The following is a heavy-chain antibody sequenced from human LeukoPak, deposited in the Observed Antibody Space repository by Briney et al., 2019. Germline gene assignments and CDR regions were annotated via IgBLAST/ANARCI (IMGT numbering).Heavy chain of an antibody. CDR2: INSDGSST. J-gene: IGHJ4*02. CDR1: GFTFSSYE. V-gene: IGHV3-74*01. CDR3: ASGQWLRSFDY. Sequence: PGGSLRLSCAASGFTFSSYEMNWVRQAPGKGLVWVSRINSDGSSTSYADSVKGRFTISRDNAKNTLYLQMNSLRAEDTAVYYCASGQWLRSFDYWGQGTLVTVSS. D-gene: IGHD5-12*01.